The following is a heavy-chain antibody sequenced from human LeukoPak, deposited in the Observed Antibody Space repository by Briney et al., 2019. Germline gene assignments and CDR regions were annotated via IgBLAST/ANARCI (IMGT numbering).Heavy chain of an antibody. D-gene: IGHD3-3*01. Sequence: GGSLRLSCAASRFSFSSYGMHWVRQAPGKGLEWVSPISSSSSYIYYADSVKGRFTISRDNAKNSLYLQMNSLRAEDTAVYYCARGSIFGVVIGYWGQGTLVTVSS. CDR1: RFSFSSYG. J-gene: IGHJ4*02. CDR3: ARGSIFGVVIGY. CDR2: ISSSSSYI. V-gene: IGHV3-21*01.